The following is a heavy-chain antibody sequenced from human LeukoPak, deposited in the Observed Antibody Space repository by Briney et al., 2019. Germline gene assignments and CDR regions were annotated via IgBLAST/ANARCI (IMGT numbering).Heavy chain of an antibody. D-gene: IGHD1-14*01. CDR2: IYYSGST. Sequence: SETLSLTCTVSGGSISSRSHYWVWIRQPPGKGLEWLGSIYYSGSTSYNPSLKRRVTISVDTSKNQFSLKLSAVTAADTAVYYCARLNQGNRFDYWGQGALVTVSS. CDR3: ARLNQGNRFDY. J-gene: IGHJ4*02. CDR1: GGSISSRSHY. V-gene: IGHV4-39*01.